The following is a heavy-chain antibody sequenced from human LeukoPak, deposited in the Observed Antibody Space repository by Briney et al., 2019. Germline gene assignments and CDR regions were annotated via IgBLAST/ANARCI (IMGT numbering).Heavy chain of an antibody. CDR3: ARVRWTAMAQTCDY. J-gene: IGHJ4*02. CDR2: ISSSGSTI. CDR1: GFTFSDYY. D-gene: IGHD5-18*01. Sequence: PGGSLRLSCAASGFTFSDYYMSWIRQAPGKGLEWVSYISSSGSTIYYADSVKGRFTISRDNAKNSLYLQMNSLRAEDTAVYYCARVRWTAMAQTCDYWGQGTLVTVSS. V-gene: IGHV3-11*01.